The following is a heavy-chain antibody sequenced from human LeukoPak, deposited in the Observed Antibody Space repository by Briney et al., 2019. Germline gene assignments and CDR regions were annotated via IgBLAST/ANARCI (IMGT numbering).Heavy chain of an antibody. CDR2: ISGSGGST. CDR3: AKDAMAGTPGARSGHFDY. Sequence: GGSLRLSCAASGFTFSSYAMSWVRQAPGKGLEWVSAISGSGGSTYYADSVKGRFTISRDNSKNTLYLQMNSLRAEDTAVYYCAKDAMAGTPGARSGHFDYWGQGTLATVSS. V-gene: IGHV3-23*01. D-gene: IGHD6-19*01. J-gene: IGHJ4*02. CDR1: GFTFSSYA.